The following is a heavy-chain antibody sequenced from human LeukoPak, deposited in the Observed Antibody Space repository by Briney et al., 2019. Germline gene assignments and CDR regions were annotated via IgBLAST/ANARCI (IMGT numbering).Heavy chain of an antibody. CDR3: SKPLADNGDH. D-gene: IGHD1-14*01. CDR2: IKTDGSET. J-gene: IGHJ4*02. CDR1: GFTFSNYW. V-gene: IGHV3-74*01. Sequence: GGSLRLSYAASGFTFSNYWMHWFRQAPGKGLVWVSRIKTDGSETGYADSVKGRFTISRDNAKNALYLQMNSLRAEDTAVYYCSKPLADNGDHWGQGTLVTVSS.